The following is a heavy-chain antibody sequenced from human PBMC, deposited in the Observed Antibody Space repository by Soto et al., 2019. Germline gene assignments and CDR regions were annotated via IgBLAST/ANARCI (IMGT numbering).Heavy chain of an antibody. J-gene: IGHJ3*02. D-gene: IGHD2-15*01. Sequence: EVQVLESGGGLVQPGGSLRLSCEGSGFTVSSHAMTWIRKAPGKGPKWVSTVTADGGTNYADSVKGRFAMSRDTSENTLYLQMNSLGAEDTAAYYCAPHVSCSGGSCQYDAFAIRGQGTMVTVSS. V-gene: IGHV3-23*01. CDR3: APHVSCSGGSCQYDAFAI. CDR2: VTADGGT. CDR1: GFTVSSHA.